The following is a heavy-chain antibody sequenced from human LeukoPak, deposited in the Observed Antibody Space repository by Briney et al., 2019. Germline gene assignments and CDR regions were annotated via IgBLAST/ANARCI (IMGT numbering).Heavy chain of an antibody. CDR2: IVGGAGGT. CDR1: GFTFSSHG. J-gene: IGHJ6*04. Sequence: GGSLRLSCAAFGFTFSSHGMSWVRQAPGKGLEWVSGIVGGAGGTYYADSVKGRFTISRDNAKNSLYLQMNSLRAEDTAVYYCAELGITMIGGVWGKGTTVTISS. V-gene: IGHV3-23*01. CDR3: AELGITMIGGV. D-gene: IGHD3-10*02.